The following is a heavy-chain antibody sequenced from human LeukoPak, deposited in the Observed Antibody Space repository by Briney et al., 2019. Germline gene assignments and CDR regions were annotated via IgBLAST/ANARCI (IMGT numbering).Heavy chain of an antibody. Sequence: PAGGSLRLSCAASGFTFSSYAMHWVRQAPGKGLEWVAVISYDGSNKYYADSVKGRFTISRDNSKNTLYLQMNSLRAEDTAVYYCARVPSIRQWLYHYWDQGTLVTVSS. CDR2: ISYDGSNK. CDR1: GFTFSSYA. V-gene: IGHV3-30-3*01. J-gene: IGHJ4*02. CDR3: ARVPSIRQWLYHY. D-gene: IGHD6-19*01.